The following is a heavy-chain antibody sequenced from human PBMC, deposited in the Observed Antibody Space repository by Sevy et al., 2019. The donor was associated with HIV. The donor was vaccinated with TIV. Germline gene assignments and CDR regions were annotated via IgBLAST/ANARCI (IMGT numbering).Heavy chain of an antibody. J-gene: IGHJ3*02. D-gene: IGHD2-2*01. CDR1: GFTFSSYA. V-gene: IGHV3-23*01. CDR2: ISDSGGST. Sequence: GGSLRLSCAASGFTFSSYAMSWVRQAPGKGLEWVSGISDSGGSTYYADSGKGRFTISRDNSKNTLYLQMNSLRAEDTAVYYCAKDTCSSTSCYCQDAFDIWGQGTMVTVSS. CDR3: AKDTCSSTSCYCQDAFDI.